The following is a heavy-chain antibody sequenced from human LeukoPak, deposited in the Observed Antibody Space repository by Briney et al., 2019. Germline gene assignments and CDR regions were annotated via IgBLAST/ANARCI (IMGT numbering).Heavy chain of an antibody. V-gene: IGHV4-34*01. CDR1: GGSFSGYY. D-gene: IGHD2-15*01. Sequence: PSETLSLTCAVYGGSFSGYYRSWIRQPPGKGLEWIGEINHSGSTNYNPSLKSRVTIPVDTSKNQFSLKLSSVTAADTAVYYCARGRVAPTRYCSGGSCRSCFDYWGQGTLVTVSS. CDR2: INHSGST. J-gene: IGHJ4*02. CDR3: ARGRVAPTRYCSGGSCRSCFDY.